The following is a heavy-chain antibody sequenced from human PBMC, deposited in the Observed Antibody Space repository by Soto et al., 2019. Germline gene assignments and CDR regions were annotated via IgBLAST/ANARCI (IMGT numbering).Heavy chain of an antibody. J-gene: IGHJ6*02. V-gene: IGHV1-3*01. CDR1: GYTFTSYA. CDR2: INAGNGNT. D-gene: IGHD3-16*01. Sequence: ASVKVSCKASGYTFTSYAMHWVRQAPGQRLEWMGWINAGNGNTKYSQKFQGRVTITRDTSASTAYMELSSLRSEDTALYYFARGGIQMGLLFYYYGMDVWGQGTTVTVSS. CDR3: ARGGIQMGLLFYYYGMDV.